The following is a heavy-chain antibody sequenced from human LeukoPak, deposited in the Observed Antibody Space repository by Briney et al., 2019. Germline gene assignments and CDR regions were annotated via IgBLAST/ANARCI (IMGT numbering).Heavy chain of an antibody. Sequence: VSYISSSSSTIYYADSVKGRFTISRDNAKNSLYLQMNSLRAEDTAVYYCASGSTLDYDFWSGYFDYWGQGTLVTVSS. D-gene: IGHD3-3*01. J-gene: IGHJ4*02. CDR3: ASGSTLDYDFWSGYFDY. V-gene: IGHV3-48*01. CDR2: ISSSSSTI.